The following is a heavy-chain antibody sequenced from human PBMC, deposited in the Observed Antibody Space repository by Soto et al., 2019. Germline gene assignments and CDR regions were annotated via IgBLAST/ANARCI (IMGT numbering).Heavy chain of an antibody. CDR1: GYTFTSYG. V-gene: IGHV1-18*01. CDR2: ISAYNGNT. Sequence: ASVKVSCKASGYTFTSYGISWVRQAPGQGLEWMGWISAYNGNTNYAQKLQGRVTMTTDTSTSTAYMGLRSLRSDDTAVYYCARDLYCSSTSCHHDYYYYGMDVWAKGPRSPSP. CDR3: ARDLYCSSTSCHHDYYYYGMDV. D-gene: IGHD2-2*01. J-gene: IGHJ6*02.